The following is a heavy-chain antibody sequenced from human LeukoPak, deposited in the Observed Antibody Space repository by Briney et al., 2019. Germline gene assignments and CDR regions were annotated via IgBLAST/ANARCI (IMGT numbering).Heavy chain of an antibody. CDR2: ISSSGSTI. V-gene: IGHV3-11*01. J-gene: IGHJ6*03. Sequence: GGSLRLSCAASGFTFSDYYMSWIRQAPGKGLEWVSYISSSGSTIYYADSVKGRFTISRDNAKNSLYLQMNSLRAEDTAVYYCARVAHSSSWYPAGYYYYYMDVWGKGTTVTISS. CDR3: ARVAHSSSWYPAGYYYYYMDV. CDR1: GFTFSDYY. D-gene: IGHD6-13*01.